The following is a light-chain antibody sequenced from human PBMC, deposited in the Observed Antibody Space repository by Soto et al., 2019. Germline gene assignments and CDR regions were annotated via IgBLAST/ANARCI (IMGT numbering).Light chain of an antibody. V-gene: IGKV1-5*01. CDR3: QQYDSYWT. Sequence: DIQMTQSPSTLSASVGDRVTITCRASQSIRSFLAWYQQKPGKAPKVLIYDASSLESGVPSRFSGSGSGTEFTLTISSLQPDDLATYFCQQYDSYWTFGPGTKVEIK. CDR1: QSIRSF. CDR2: DAS. J-gene: IGKJ1*01.